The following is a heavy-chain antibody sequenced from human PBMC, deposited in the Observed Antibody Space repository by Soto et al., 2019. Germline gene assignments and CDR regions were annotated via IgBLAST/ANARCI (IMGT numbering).Heavy chain of an antibody. Sequence: KTSETLSLTCTVSGGSMNAHFWSWIRQSAGKGLEWIGHIYISGTTMYNPSLKSRVTMSVDPPKNQLSLKLTSVTAADTAVYYCAGINGGSPDFWGQGTLVTVSS. V-gene: IGHV4-4*07. J-gene: IGHJ4*02. D-gene: IGHD2-15*01. CDR1: GGSMNAHF. CDR2: IYISGTT. CDR3: AGINGGSPDF.